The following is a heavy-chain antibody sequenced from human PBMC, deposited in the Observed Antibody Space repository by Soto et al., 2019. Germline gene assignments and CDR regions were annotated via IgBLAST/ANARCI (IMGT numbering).Heavy chain of an antibody. CDR2: ISYDGSNK. CDR3: PKDRLTIVAFYHYYYGTDV. D-gene: IGHD4-4*01. V-gene: IGHV3-30*18. CDR1: GFTFSSYG. J-gene: IGHJ6*02. Sequence: PGGSLRLSCAASGFTFSSYGMHWVRQAPGKGLEWVAVISYDGSNKYYADSVKGRFTISRDNSKNTLYLQMNSLRAEDTAVYYCPKDRLTIVAFYHYYYGTDVWYPETTLT.